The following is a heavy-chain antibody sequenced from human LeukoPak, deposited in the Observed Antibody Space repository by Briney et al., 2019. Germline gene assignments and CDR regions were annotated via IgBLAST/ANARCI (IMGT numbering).Heavy chain of an antibody. V-gene: IGHV4-39*01. Sequence: KPSETLSLTCTVSGGSISSSNYYWGWIRQPPGKGLEWIGSIYYSGSTYYNPSLKSRVTISVDTSKNQFSLKLSSVTAADTAVYYYATRSSRGWTFEYWGQETLVPVS. D-gene: IGHD1-14*01. J-gene: IGHJ4*02. CDR2: IYYSGST. CDR3: ATRSSRGWTFEY. CDR1: GGSISSSNYY.